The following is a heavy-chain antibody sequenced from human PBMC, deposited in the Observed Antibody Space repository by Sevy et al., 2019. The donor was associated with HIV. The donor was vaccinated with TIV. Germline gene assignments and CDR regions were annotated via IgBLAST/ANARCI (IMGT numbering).Heavy chain of an antibody. CDR1: GFSFSNYW. J-gene: IGHJ6*02. CDR3: ARDCSSTTCLWGMDV. D-gene: IGHD2-2*01. CDR2: IKLDGSEK. V-gene: IGHV3-7*03. Sequence: GGSLRLSCAASGFSFSNYWMSWVHQAPGKGLEWVANIKLDGSEKYYVDSVKGRFTISRDNAKKSLYLQMNSLRTEDTAVYYCARDCSSTTCLWGMDVWGQGTTVTVSS.